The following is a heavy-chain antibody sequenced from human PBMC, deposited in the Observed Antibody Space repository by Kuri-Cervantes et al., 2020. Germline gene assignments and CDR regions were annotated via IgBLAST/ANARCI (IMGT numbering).Heavy chain of an antibody. Sequence: GSLRLSCAVYGGSFSGYYWSWIRQPPGKGLEWIGYIYYSGSTNYNPSLKSRVTISVDTSKNQFSLRLSSVTAADTAVYYCARGLIHAAGYGYFDYWGQGSLVTVSS. CDR3: ARGLIHAAGYGYFDY. D-gene: IGHD3-9*01. CDR2: IYYSGST. CDR1: GGSFSGYY. J-gene: IGHJ4*02. V-gene: IGHV4-59*12.